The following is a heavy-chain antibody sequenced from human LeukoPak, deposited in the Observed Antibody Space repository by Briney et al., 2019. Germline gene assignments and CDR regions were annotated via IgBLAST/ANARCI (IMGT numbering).Heavy chain of an antibody. CDR3: ARASGGISYYYGSGSYYDL. CDR1: GGSISSYY. V-gene: IGHV4-59*01. J-gene: IGHJ4*02. Sequence: PSETLSLTCTVSGGSISSYYWSWIRQPPGKGLEWIGYIYYSGSTNYNPSLKSRVTISVDTSKNQFSLKLSSVTAADTAVFYCARASGGISYYYGSGSYYDLWGQGTLVTVSS. CDR2: IYYSGST. D-gene: IGHD3-10*01.